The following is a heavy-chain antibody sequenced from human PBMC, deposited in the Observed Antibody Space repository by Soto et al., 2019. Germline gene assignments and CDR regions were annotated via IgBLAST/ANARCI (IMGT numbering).Heavy chain of an antibody. CDR3: ARAQHTSMNYYDGMDV. CDR2: IYPADSDT. Sequence: GESLKISCQGSGYSFNTYWIGWVRQMPGKGLEWMGIIYPADSDTTYSPSFQGQVTISADKSISTAYLQWSSLKASDTAMYYCARAQHTSMNYYDGMDVWGQGTTVTVSS. J-gene: IGHJ6*02. V-gene: IGHV5-51*01. CDR1: GYSFNTYW. D-gene: IGHD5-18*01.